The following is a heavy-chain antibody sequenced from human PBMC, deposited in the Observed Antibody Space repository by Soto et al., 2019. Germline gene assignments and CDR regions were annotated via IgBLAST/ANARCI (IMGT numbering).Heavy chain of an antibody. Sequence: VQLVQSGAEVKKPGASVKVSCKASGYTFTNYALHWVRQAPGQRLEWMGWINAGNVNTKYSQKFQGRVTMNRDTSASTAYMELSSLISEDTAVDYCAKERITMGRGVLIMHYWGQGTLVTVSS. CDR2: INAGNVNT. J-gene: IGHJ4*02. V-gene: IGHV1-3*01. D-gene: IGHD3-10*01. CDR1: GYTFTNYA. CDR3: AKERITMGRGVLIMHY.